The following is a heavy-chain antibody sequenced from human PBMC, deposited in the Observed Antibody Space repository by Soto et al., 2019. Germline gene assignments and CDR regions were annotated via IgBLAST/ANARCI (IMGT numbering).Heavy chain of an antibody. V-gene: IGHV3-53*01. J-gene: IGHJ3*01. CDR2: IYSGGST. CDR1: GFTVSSNY. CDR3: ARVNGGGY. D-gene: IGHD3-16*01. Sequence: ASVKVSCAASGFTVSSNYMSWVRQAPGKGLEWVSVIYSGGSTYYADSVKGRFTISRDNSKNTLYLQMNSLRAEDTAVYYCARVNGGGYWGQGTMVTVSS.